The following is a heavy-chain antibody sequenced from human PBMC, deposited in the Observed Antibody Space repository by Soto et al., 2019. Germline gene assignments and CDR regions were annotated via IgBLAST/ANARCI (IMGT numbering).Heavy chain of an antibody. Sequence: QVQLVESGGGVVQPGRSLTLSCAASGFTFSRIAMHWVRQLPGKGLEWGAVISSAGRSKLYADSVKGRFIVTRDNPKNTLYLQMSSLRVDDTAVYYCARPTVGTFFHALDHWGQGDLVTVSS. D-gene: IGHD4-17*01. CDR3: ARPTVGTFFHALDH. CDR1: GFTFSRIA. V-gene: IGHV3-30-3*01. CDR2: ISSAGRSK. J-gene: IGHJ4*02.